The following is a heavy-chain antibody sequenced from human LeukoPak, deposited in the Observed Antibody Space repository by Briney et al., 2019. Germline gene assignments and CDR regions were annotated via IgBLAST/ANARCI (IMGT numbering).Heavy chain of an antibody. CDR1: GGSISSTNW. V-gene: IGHV4/OR15-8*02. CDR3: ARDQSGSYFDY. D-gene: IGHD1-26*01. J-gene: IGHJ4*02. CDR2: VNVLGNT. Sequence: SETLSLTCGVSGGSISSTNWWTWVRQPPGKGLEWIGEVNVLGNTNYNPSLESRVTISIDKSENHVSLKPTSVTAADTAVYYCARDQSGSYFDYWGQGTLVTVSS.